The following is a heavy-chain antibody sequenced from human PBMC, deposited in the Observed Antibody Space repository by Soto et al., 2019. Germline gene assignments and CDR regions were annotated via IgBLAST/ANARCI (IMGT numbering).Heavy chain of an antibody. J-gene: IGHJ4*02. Sequence: ASVKVSCKASGYTFTSYYMNWVRQAPGQGLEWLGIINPSGGSTSYAQKFQGRVTMTRDTSTSTVYMELSSLRSEDTAVYYCARVCCSGGSCYSIDYWGQGTLVTVSS. V-gene: IGHV1-46*01. D-gene: IGHD2-15*01. CDR2: INPSGGST. CDR3: ARVCCSGGSCYSIDY. CDR1: GYTFTSYY.